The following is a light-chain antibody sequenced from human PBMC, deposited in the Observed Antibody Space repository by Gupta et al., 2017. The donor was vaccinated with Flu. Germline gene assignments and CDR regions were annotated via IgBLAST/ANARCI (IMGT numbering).Light chain of an antibody. CDR1: SSDIGSYKY. V-gene: IGLV2-23*01. Sequence: SSPPQPASVSRSPGPSITISCTGTSSDIGSYKYVSWYQQHPGKVPKLMIYEGIKRPSGVANRFSGSKAGNTASLTISGLQADDEADYYCCAHAGGGTYVFGSGTKVTVL. J-gene: IGLJ1*01. CDR2: EGI. CDR3: CAHAGGGTYV.